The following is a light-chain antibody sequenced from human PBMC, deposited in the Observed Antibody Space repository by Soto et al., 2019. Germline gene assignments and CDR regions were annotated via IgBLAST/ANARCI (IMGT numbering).Light chain of an antibody. V-gene: IGKV3-20*01. CDR2: GTS. J-gene: IGKJ4*01. CDR3: EYYGTSIT. Sequence: EIVLTQSPGTLSLSPGERVTLSCRASQSISNNHLAWYQQKPGQAPRLLIHGTSNRATGIPDRFSGSGSGTEFTLTFSRLEPEDFAVYYCEYYGTSITFGGGTKVDI. CDR1: QSISNNH.